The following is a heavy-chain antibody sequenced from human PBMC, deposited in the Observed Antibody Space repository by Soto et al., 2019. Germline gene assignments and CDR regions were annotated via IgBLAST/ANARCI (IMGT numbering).Heavy chain of an antibody. CDR2: MYFSGST. V-gene: IGHV4-59*01. J-gene: IGHJ5*02. CDR3: ARDYSSGWAKWFDP. CDR1: GGSISSYY. Sequence: SETLSLTCAVSGGSISSYYWSWIRQPPGKGLEWIGYMYFSGSTNYNPSLKNRVTISVDTSKNQFSLKLSSVTAADTAVYYCARDYSSGWAKWFDPWGQGTLVTVSS. D-gene: IGHD6-19*01.